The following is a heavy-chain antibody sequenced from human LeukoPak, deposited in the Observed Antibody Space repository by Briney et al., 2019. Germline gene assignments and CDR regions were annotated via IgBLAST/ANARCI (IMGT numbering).Heavy chain of an antibody. CDR1: GFSFSRNA. D-gene: IGHD3-22*01. CDR3: ARDPMLVGSIASFDY. V-gene: IGHV3-33*01. J-gene: IGHJ4*02. Sequence: GGSLRVSCAASGFSFSRNAMHGGRQAPGKGPEGGADIWYDGRNKIYADSVECRFTISRDTSKNSLYLQMNTLTAEDTAVYYCARDPMLVGSIASFDYWGQGTLVTVSS. CDR2: IWYDGRNK.